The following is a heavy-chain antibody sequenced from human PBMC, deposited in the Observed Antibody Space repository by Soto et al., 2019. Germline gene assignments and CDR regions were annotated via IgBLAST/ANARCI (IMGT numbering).Heavy chain of an antibody. J-gene: IGHJ4*02. Sequence: PGGSLRLSCAASGFTFSSYSMNWVRQAPGKGLEWVSSISSSSSYIYYADSVKGRFTISRDNAKNSLYLQMNSLRAEDTAVYYCARSGSGSYYNPPAYWGQGTLVTVSS. V-gene: IGHV3-21*01. CDR3: ARSGSGSYYNPPAY. CDR2: ISSSSSYI. D-gene: IGHD3-10*01. CDR1: GFTFSSYS.